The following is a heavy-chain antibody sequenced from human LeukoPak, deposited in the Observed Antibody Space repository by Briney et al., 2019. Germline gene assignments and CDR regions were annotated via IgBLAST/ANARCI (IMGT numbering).Heavy chain of an antibody. V-gene: IGHV1-2*02. CDR3: VRSSGYDRFDY. J-gene: IGHJ4*02. CDR2: INPNSGDT. D-gene: IGHD5-12*01. Sequence: GASVKVSCKASGYTFTGYYMHWVRQAPGQGLEWMGWINPNSGDTKYAQKFQGRVTMTRDTSISTAYMELSRLRSDDTAVYYCVRSSGYDRFDYWGQGTLVTVSS. CDR1: GYTFTGYY.